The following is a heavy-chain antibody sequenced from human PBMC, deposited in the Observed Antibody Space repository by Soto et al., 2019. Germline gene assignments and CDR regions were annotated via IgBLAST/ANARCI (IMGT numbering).Heavy chain of an antibody. V-gene: IGHV3-23*01. CDR2: ISGSGGST. D-gene: IGHD1-26*01. CDR3: AKDLSVGHDYYYYYGMDV. CDR1: GFTFSSYA. J-gene: IGHJ6*02. Sequence: GGSLRLSCAASGFTFSSYAMSWVRQAPGKGLEWVSAISGSGGSTYYADSVKGRFTISRDNSKNTLYLQMNSLRAEDTAVYYCAKDLSVGHDYYYYYGMDVWGQGTTVTVSS.